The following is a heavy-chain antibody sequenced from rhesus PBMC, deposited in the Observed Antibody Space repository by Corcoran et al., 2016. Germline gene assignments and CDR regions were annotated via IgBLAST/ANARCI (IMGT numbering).Heavy chain of an antibody. CDR1: GFSFGSYG. V-gene: IGHV3-22*01. CDR3: VRDGGAAAGKKFDY. Sequence: EVQLVESGGGLVQPGGSLRLSCTASGFSFGSYGMHWARQAPGKGLEWVLAISTCGTNNGYTGSVKGRFTISRENAKSTLYLQMDSLRAEDTAVYYCVRDGGAAAGKKFDYWGQGVLVTVSS. D-gene: IGHD6-25*01. J-gene: IGHJ4*01. CDR2: ISTCGTNN.